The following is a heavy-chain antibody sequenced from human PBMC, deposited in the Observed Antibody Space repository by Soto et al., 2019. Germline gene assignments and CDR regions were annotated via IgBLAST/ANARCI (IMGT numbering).Heavy chain of an antibody. J-gene: IGHJ4*02. CDR1: GGSISSYY. Sequence: PSETLSLTCTVSGGSISSYYWSWIRQPPGKGLLWIVFIYFSGCTNYNPSLNSRVTISVFTSMNQFSLKLSSVTAADTAVYYCARSSGHYSRFDYWGQGTLVTVSS. CDR3: ARSSGHYSRFDY. CDR2: IYFSGCT. D-gene: IGHD4-4*01. V-gene: IGHV4-59*01.